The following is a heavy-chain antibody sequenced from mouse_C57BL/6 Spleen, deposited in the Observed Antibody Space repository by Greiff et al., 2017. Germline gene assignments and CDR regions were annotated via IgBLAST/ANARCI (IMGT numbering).Heavy chain of an antibody. V-gene: IGHV5-9-1*02. D-gene: IGHD3-3*01. CDR1: GFTFSSYA. Sequence: EVKLMESGEGLVKPGGSLKLSCAASGFTFSSYAMSWVRQTPEKRLEWVAYISSGGDYIYYADTVKGRFTISRDNARNTLYLQMSSLKSEDTAMYYSTRGGGDGGFAYWGQGTLVTVSA. CDR3: TRGGGDGGFAY. CDR2: ISSGGDYI. J-gene: IGHJ3*01.